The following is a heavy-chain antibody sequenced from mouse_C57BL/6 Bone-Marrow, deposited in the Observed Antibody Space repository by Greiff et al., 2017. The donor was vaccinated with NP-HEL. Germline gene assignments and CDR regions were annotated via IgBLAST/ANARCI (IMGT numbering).Heavy chain of an antibody. CDR2: ISSGGDYI. CDR3: TREDYRRDYFDY. CDR1: GFTFSSYA. Sequence: DVMLVESGEGLVKPGGSLKLSCAASGFTFSSYAMSWVRQTPEKRLEWVAYISSGGDYIYYADTVKGRFTISRDTTRNTLYLQMRRLKSEDTAMYYSTREDYRRDYFDYCGQGTTLTVSS. J-gene: IGHJ2*01. V-gene: IGHV5-9-1*02. D-gene: IGHD2-4*01.